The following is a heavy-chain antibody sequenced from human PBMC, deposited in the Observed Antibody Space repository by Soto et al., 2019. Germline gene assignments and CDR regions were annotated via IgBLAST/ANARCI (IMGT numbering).Heavy chain of an antibody. CDR3: AKAPPQYYDILTGYYSPGHFDY. V-gene: IGHV3-23*01. CDR1: GFTFSSYA. J-gene: IGHJ4*02. Sequence: GGSLRLSCAASGFTFSSYAMSWVSQAPGKGLEWVSAISGSGGSTYYADSVKGRFTISRDNSKNTLYLQMNSLRAEDTAVYYCAKAPPQYYDILTGYYSPGHFDYWGQGTLVTVSS. CDR2: ISGSGGST. D-gene: IGHD3-9*01.